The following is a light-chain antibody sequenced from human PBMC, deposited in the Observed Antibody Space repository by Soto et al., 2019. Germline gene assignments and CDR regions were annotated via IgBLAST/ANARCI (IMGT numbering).Light chain of an antibody. CDR2: DAS. CDR3: QQRSNWSWT. Sequence: EICLPQYPPTLSFSPWQISTLSCRASQSVSSYLAWYQQKPGQAPRLLIYDASNRATGIPARFSGSGSGTDFTLTISSLEPEDFAVYYCQQRSNWSWTFGQGTKVDIK. V-gene: IGKV3-11*01. CDR1: QSVSSY. J-gene: IGKJ1*01.